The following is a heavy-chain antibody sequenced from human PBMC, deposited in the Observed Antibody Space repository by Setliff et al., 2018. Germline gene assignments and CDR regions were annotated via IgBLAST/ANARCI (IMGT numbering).Heavy chain of an antibody. CDR2: IYYSGST. CDR1: GGPISSGGYY. CDR3: ARGLGIVVVPAAIGCWFDP. Sequence: PSETLSLTCTVSGGPISSGGYYWSWIRQHPGKGLEWIGYIYYSGSTYYNPSLKSRVTISVDTSKNQFSLKLSSVTAADTAVYYCARGLGIVVVPAAIGCWFDPWGQGTLGTVPQ. V-gene: IGHV4-31*03. D-gene: IGHD2-2*03. J-gene: IGHJ5*02.